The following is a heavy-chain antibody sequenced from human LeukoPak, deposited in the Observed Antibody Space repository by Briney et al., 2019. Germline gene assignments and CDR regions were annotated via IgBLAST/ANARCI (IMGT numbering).Heavy chain of an antibody. D-gene: IGHD2-21*02. CDR2: IYYSGST. V-gene: IGHV4-59*01. Sequence: SETLSLTCTVSGGSISSYYWSWIRQPPGKGLEWIGYIYYSGSTNYNPSLKSRVTISVDTSKNQFSLKLSSVTAADTAVYYCARARSGAYCGGDCFDFDYWGQGTLVTVS. CDR1: GGSISSYY. CDR3: ARARSGAYCGGDCFDFDY. J-gene: IGHJ4*02.